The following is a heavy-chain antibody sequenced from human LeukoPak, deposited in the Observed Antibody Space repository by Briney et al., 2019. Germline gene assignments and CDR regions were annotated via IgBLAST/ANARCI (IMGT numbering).Heavy chain of an antibody. CDR3: ARASYEGLRFLEWLSYQYYYYYMDV. CDR2: IYSDNT. V-gene: IGHV3-53*01. D-gene: IGHD3-3*01. Sequence: GGSLRLSCTVSGFTVSSNSMSWVRQAPGKGLEWVSFIYSDNTHYSDSVKGRFTISRDNAKNSLYLQMNSLRAEDTAVYYCARASYEGLRFLEWLSYQYYYYYMDVWGKGTTVTVSS. J-gene: IGHJ6*03. CDR1: GFTVSSNS.